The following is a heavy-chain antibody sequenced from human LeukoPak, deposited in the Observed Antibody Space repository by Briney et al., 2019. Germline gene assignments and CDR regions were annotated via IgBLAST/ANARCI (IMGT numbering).Heavy chain of an antibody. J-gene: IGHJ5*02. CDR3: ARGGGRRRNWFDP. V-gene: IGHV4-34*01. CDR1: GGSFSGYY. D-gene: IGHD1-26*01. CDR2: INHSGST. Sequence: SETLSLTCAVYGGSFSGYYWSWMRQPPGKGLEWSGEINHSGSTNYNPSLKSRVTISVATSRNQFSLNWSSGTAPHPAVYYCARGGGRRRNWFDPWGQGTLVTVSS.